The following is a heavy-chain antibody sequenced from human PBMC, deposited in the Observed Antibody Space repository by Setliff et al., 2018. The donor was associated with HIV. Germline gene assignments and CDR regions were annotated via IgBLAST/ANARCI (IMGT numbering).Heavy chain of an antibody. V-gene: IGHV4-4*08. J-gene: IGHJ5*02. D-gene: IGHD6-19*01. CDR3: ARLNQQWLVRDSGSNWFDP. CDR2: IYTSGIT. Sequence: KPSETLSLTCTVSGDSISSYYWSWIRQPPGKGLEWIGYIYTSGITDYNPSLKSRVTISGDTSKNRFSLKLNSVTAADTAVYYCARLNQQWLVRDSGSNWFDPWGQGILVTVS. CDR1: GDSISSYY.